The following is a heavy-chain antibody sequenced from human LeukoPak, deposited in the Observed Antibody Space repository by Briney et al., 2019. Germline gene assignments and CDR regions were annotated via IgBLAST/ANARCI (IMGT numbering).Heavy chain of an antibody. V-gene: IGHV4-34*01. D-gene: IGHD3-22*01. CDR1: GGSFSGYY. CDR2: INHSGST. J-gene: IGHJ4*02. Sequence: PSETLSLTCAVYGGSFSGYYWSWTRQPPGKGLEWIGEINHSGSTNYNPSLKSRVTISVDTSKNQFSLKLSSVTAADTAVYYCARGQTDYYDSSGYTGRYFDYWGQGTLVTVSS. CDR3: ARGQTDYYDSSGYTGRYFDY.